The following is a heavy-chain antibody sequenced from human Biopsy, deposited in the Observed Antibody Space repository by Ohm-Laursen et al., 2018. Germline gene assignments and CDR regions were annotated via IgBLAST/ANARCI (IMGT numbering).Heavy chain of an antibody. CDR1: GGSISSGGSY. D-gene: IGHD1-26*01. CDR3: ARHAPSYSGSYWRYFDL. CDR2: IFNSANT. J-gene: IGHJ2*01. V-gene: IGHV4-30-4*02. Sequence: SDTLSLTCSVSGGSISSGGSYWSWIRQRPGKGLEWIGYIFNSANTYYNPSLKNLITISVDTSMNHLSLRLTSVTAADTAVYYCARHAPSYSGSYWRYFDLWGRGTLVTVSS.